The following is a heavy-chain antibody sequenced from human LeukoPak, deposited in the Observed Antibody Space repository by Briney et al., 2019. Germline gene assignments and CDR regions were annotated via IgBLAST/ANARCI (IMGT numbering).Heavy chain of an antibody. CDR2: IYPGDSDT. CDR1: GYSFSNHW. CDR3: ARPGALGKTHGAFDI. V-gene: IGHV5-51*01. Sequence: GESLKISCKGSGYSFSNHWIGWVRQMPGKGLEWMGIIYPGDSDTRYSPSFQGQVTISADKSISTAYLQWSSLKASDTAMYYCARPGALGKTHGAFDIWGQGTMVTVSS. J-gene: IGHJ3*02.